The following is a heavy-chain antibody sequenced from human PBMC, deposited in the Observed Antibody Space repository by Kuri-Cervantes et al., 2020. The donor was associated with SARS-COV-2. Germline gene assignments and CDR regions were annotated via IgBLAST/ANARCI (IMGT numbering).Heavy chain of an antibody. J-gene: IGHJ4*02. Sequence: ESLKIPCAVYGGSFSGYYWSWIRQPPGKGLEWIGEINHSGSTNYNPSLKSRVTISVDTSKNQFSLKLSSVTAADTAVYYCARGRSPGYWGQGTLVTVSS. CDR1: GGSFSGYY. CDR2: INHSGST. V-gene: IGHV4-34*01. CDR3: ARGRSPGY.